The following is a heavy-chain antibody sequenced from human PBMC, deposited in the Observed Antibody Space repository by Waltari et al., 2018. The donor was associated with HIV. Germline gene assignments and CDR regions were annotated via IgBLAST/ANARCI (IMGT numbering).Heavy chain of an antibody. CDR1: GITFDDYA. CDR3: VKDGASTIFGVLNGMDV. V-gene: IGHV3-9*01. D-gene: IGHD3-3*01. Sequence: EVQLVESGGGSVQPGRSLRLSCTASGITFDDYAQHWVRQPPGKGLEWVSGISWNSGDIAYADSVKGRFTISRDNTKNSLFLQMNSVRVEDTALYYCVKDGASTIFGVLNGMDVWGQGTTVTVSS. CDR2: ISWNSGDI. J-gene: IGHJ6*02.